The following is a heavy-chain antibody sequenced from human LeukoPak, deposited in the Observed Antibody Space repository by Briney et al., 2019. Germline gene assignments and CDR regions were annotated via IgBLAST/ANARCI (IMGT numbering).Heavy chain of an antibody. CDR3: ARDGQTIVIDAFDI. CDR1: GFTFSSYA. V-gene: IGHV3-30-3*01. D-gene: IGHD3-22*01. J-gene: IGHJ3*02. CDR2: ISYDGSNK. Sequence: GGSLRLSCAASGFTFSSYAMHWVRQAPGKGLEWVAVISYDGSNKYYADSVKGRFTISRDNSKNTLYLQMNSLRAEDTAVYYRARDGQTIVIDAFDIWGQGTMVTVSS.